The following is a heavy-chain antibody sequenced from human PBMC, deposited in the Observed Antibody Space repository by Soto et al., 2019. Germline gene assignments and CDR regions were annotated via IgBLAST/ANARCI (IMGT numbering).Heavy chain of an antibody. Sequence: ESGGGVVQPGRSLRLSCAASGFTFSSYAMHWVRQAPGKGLEWVAVISYDGSNKYYADSVKGRFTISRDNSKNTLYLQMNSLRAEDTAVYYCARGGVYYDFWSGYYIPDAFDIWGQGTMVTVSS. J-gene: IGHJ3*02. D-gene: IGHD3-3*01. CDR2: ISYDGSNK. CDR3: ARGGVYYDFWSGYYIPDAFDI. CDR1: GFTFSSYA. V-gene: IGHV3-30-3*01.